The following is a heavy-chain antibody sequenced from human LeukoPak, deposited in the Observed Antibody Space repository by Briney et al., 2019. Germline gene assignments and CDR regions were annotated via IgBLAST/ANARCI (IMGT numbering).Heavy chain of an antibody. D-gene: IGHD3-22*01. CDR2: LHDSGYT. CDR3: ATIRGVLREDSVGDYYGPAAYFQD. J-gene: IGHJ1*01. V-gene: IGHV4-31*03. Sequence: SEILSLTCTVSGDSISRGGFYWGWIRQRPGKGLECIGYLHDSGYTNYNPSLRGRVFMSPDTSKNQFSLKLSSVTAADTAVYFCATIRGVLREDSVGDYYGPAAYFQDWGPGTLVTVSS. CDR1: GDSISRGGFY.